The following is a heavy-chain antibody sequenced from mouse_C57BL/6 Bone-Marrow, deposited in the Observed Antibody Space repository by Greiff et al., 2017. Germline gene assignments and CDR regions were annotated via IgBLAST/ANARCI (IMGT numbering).Heavy chain of an antibody. CDR1: GYTFTGYW. CDR3: ASSVYDGYYLYAMDY. Sequence: QVQLQQSGAELMKPGASVKLSCKATGYTFTGYWIEWVKQRPGHGLEWIGELLPGSGSTNYNEKFKGKATFTADTSSNTAYMQLSSLTTEDSAIYYCASSVYDGYYLYAMDYWGQGTSVTVSS. D-gene: IGHD2-3*01. V-gene: IGHV1-9*01. J-gene: IGHJ4*01. CDR2: LLPGSGST.